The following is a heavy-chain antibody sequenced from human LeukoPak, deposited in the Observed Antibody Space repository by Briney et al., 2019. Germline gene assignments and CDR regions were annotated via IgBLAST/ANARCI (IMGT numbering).Heavy chain of an antibody. V-gene: IGHV1-69*04. CDR1: GGTFSSYA. CDR3: ARGTQDLGY. CDR2: IIPILGIA. J-gene: IGHJ4*02. D-gene: IGHD1-7*01. Sequence: SVKVSCKASGGTFSSYAISWVRQAPGQGLEWMGRIIPILGIANYAQKFQGRVTITADKSTSTAYMELRSLRSDDTAVYYCARGTQDLGYWGQGTLVTVSS.